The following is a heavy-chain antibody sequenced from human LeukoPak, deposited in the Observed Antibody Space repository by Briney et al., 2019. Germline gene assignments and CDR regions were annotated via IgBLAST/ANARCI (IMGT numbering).Heavy chain of an antibody. J-gene: IGHJ4*02. V-gene: IGHV3-30-3*01. D-gene: IGHD5-12*01. CDR3: ARDPSNSGYEFPGFLDY. CDR1: GFTFSSYA. Sequence: GRSLRLSCAASGFTFSSYAMHWVRQAPGKGLEWVAVISYDGSNKYYADSVKGRFTISRDNSKNTLYLQMNSLRAEDTAVYYCARDPSNSGYEFPGFLDYWGQGTLVTVSS. CDR2: ISYDGSNK.